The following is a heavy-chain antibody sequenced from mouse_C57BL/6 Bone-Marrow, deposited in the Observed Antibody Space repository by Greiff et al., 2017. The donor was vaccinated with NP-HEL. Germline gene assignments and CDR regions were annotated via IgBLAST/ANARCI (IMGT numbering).Heavy chain of an antibody. Sequence: QVRLQQPGAELVKPGASVKLSCKASGYTFTSYWMQWVKQRPGQGLEWIGEIDPSDSYTNYNQKFKGKATLTVDTSSSTAYMQLSSLTSEDSAVYYCARDYGSSYGWYFDVWGTGTTVTVSS. J-gene: IGHJ1*03. CDR1: GYTFTSYW. D-gene: IGHD1-1*01. CDR3: ARDYGSSYGWYFDV. V-gene: IGHV1-50*01. CDR2: IDPSDSYT.